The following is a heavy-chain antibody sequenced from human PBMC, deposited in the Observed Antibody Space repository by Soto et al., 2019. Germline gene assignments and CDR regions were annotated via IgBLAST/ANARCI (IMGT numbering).Heavy chain of an antibody. V-gene: IGHV1-69*12. CDR1: GGTFSSYA. J-gene: IGHJ6*02. Sequence: QVQLVQSGAEVKKPGSSVKVSRKASGGTFSSYAISWVRQAPGQGLEWMGGIIPIFGAANYAQKFQGRVTITADESTSTAYMELSSLRSEDTAVYYCARDQGTTESYGMDVWGQGTTVTVSS. CDR3: ARDQGTTESYGMDV. CDR2: IIPIFGAA. D-gene: IGHD4-17*01.